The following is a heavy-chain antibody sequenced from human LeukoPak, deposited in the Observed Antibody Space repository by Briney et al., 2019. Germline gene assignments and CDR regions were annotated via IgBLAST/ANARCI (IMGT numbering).Heavy chain of an antibody. CDR3: ARAVTWIDP. J-gene: IGHJ5*02. Sequence: GGTLRLSCAASGFTLSSYGMSWVRQAPGKGLEWVSVISGSGASTYYADSVKGRFTISRDNSKNTLDLQMNGLRAEDAAVYYCARAVTWIDPWGQGTLVTVSS. V-gene: IGHV3-23*01. D-gene: IGHD6-25*01. CDR1: GFTLSSYG. CDR2: ISGSGAST.